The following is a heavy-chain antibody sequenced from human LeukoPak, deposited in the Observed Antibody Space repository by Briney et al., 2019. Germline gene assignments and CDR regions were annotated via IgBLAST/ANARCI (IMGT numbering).Heavy chain of an antibody. CDR2: IKTKTDGRAT. D-gene: IGHD3-16*01. CDR1: GFNFSDVW. CDR3: VTRITSTGDY. V-gene: IGHV3-15*01. J-gene: IGHJ4*02. Sequence: PGGSLRLSCEASGFNFSDVWMNWVRQAPGKGLEWIGCIKTKTDGRATEYAAPAKGRFTISRDDSKSTVYLHMNSLKTEDTALYYCVTRITSTGDYWGQGTLVTVSS.